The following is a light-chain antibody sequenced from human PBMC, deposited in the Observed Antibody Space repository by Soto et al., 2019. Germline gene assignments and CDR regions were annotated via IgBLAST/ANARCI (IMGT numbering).Light chain of an antibody. CDR3: QEYGSSPRYT. CDR1: QSVRNSY. J-gene: IGKJ2*01. V-gene: IGKV3-20*01. CDR2: GAD. Sequence: EIVLTQFPDTLSLSPGERATLSCRASQSVRNSYLAWYQQRPGQAPRLLIYGADSTATGIPDRFSGSGSDTAFTLTSSRLEPEDFAVYYGQEYGSSPRYTFGQGTKLEI.